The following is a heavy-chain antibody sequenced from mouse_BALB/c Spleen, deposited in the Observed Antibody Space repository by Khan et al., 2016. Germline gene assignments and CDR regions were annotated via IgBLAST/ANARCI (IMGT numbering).Heavy chain of an antibody. Sequence: EVQLQESGGGLVQPGGSLRLSCATSGFTFTDYYMSWVRQPPGKALEWLGFIRNKANGYTTEYSASVKGRFTISRDNSQSILYLQMNTLRAEDSATYYDARIESPYYNAMDYGGQGTSVTVYS. J-gene: IGHJ4*01. CDR1: GFTFTDYY. V-gene: IGHV7-3*02. CDR3: ARIESPYYNAMDY. CDR2: IRNKANGYTT.